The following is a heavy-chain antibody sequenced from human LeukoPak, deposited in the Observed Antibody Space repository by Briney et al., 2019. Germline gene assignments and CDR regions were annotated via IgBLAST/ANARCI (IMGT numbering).Heavy chain of an antibody. CDR1: GGTFSSYA. Sequence: SVKVSCKASGGTFSSYAITWVRQAPGQGLEWMGRIIPILGKTNYAQEFQGRVTIIADKSTSTAYMELRSLRSEDTAMYYCASEGGSSFSNWFDPWGQGTLVTVSS. J-gene: IGHJ5*02. CDR3: ASEGGSSFSNWFDP. D-gene: IGHD6-13*01. V-gene: IGHV1-69*04. CDR2: IIPILGKT.